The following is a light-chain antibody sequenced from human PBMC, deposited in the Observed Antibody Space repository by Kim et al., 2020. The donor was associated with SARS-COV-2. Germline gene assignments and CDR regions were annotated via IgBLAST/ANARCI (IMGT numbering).Light chain of an antibody. CDR3: QVWDSSSDHVV. J-gene: IGLJ2*01. CDR2: YDS. Sequence: PGKTARITCGGNNIGSKSVHWYQQKPGQAPVLVIYYDSDRPSGIPERFSGSNSGNTATLTISRVEAGDEADYYCQVWDSSSDHVVYGGGTQLTVL. CDR1: NIGSKS. V-gene: IGLV3-21*04.